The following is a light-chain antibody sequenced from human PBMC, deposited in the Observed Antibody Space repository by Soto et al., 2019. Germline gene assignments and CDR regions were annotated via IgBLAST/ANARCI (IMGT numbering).Light chain of an antibody. Sequence: DIQVTQSPPTLSASVGDRVTITCRASQTISTWMAWYQQKAGKAPKVLVYDASTLQSGVASRFSGSGSGTEFTLIISGLQPDDSATYYCQQYTNTNNPWMFGQGTKVDIK. CDR3: QQYTNTNNPWM. CDR1: QTISTW. V-gene: IGKV1-5*01. CDR2: DAS. J-gene: IGKJ1*01.